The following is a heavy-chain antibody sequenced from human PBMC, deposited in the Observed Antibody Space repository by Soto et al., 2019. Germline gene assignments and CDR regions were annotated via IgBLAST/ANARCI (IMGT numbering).Heavy chain of an antibody. CDR2: ISGSGGRT. CDR1: GFPFSSYA. D-gene: IGHD3-16*01. V-gene: IGHV3-23*01. J-gene: IGHJ3*02. Sequence: EMQLLESGGGLVQPGGSLRLSCVASGFPFSSYAMSWVRQTPGKGLEWVSGISGSGGRTYYADSVKGRFTISRDNSNNTLSLQMHILGVEDTAAYFCAKGGYYSLFDISGQGTVVTVSA. CDR3: AKGGYYSLFDI.